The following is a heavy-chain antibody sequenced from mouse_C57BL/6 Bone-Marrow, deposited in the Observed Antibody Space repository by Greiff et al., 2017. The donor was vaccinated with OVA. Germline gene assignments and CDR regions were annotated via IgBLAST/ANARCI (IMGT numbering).Heavy chain of an antibody. Sequence: VHVKQSGAELVRPGASVKLSCTASGFNIKDDYMHWVKQRPEQGLEWIGWIDPENGDTEYASKFQGQATITADTSSNTAYLQLSSQTSEDTAVYNCTSYGKLEYWGQGTTLTVAS. CDR2: IDPENGDT. V-gene: IGHV14-4*01. D-gene: IGHD2-1*01. J-gene: IGHJ2*01. CDR3: TSYGKLEY. CDR1: GFNIKDDY.